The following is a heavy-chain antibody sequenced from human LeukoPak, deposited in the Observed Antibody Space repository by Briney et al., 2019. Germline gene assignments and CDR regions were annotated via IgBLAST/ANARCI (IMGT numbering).Heavy chain of an antibody. CDR1: GYTFTGYY. D-gene: IGHD3-3*01. CDR3: ARDTQVKKVTIFGVVIQYFDY. V-gene: IGHV1-18*04. Sequence: ASVKVSCKASGYTFTGYYMHWVRQAPGQGLEWMGWISAYNGNTNYAQKLQGRVTMTTDTSTSTAYMELRSLRSDDTAVYYCARDTQVKKVTIFGVVIQYFDYWGQGTLVTVSS. CDR2: ISAYNGNT. J-gene: IGHJ4*02.